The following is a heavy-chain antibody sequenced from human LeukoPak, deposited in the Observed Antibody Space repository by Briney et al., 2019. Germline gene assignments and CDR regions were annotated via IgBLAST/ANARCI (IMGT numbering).Heavy chain of an antibody. CDR1: GYTFTSYD. J-gene: IGHJ3*02. CDR3: ARGRKWENAFDI. Sequence: ASVKVSCKASGYTFTSYDINWVRQATGKGLDWMGWMNPNSGNTGYAQKFQGRVTMTRNTSISTAYMELSSLRSEDTAVYYCARGRKWENAFDIWGQGTMVTVSS. CDR2: MNPNSGNT. D-gene: IGHD1-26*01. V-gene: IGHV1-8*01.